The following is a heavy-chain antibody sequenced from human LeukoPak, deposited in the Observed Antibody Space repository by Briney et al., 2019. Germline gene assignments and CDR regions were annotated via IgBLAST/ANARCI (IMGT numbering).Heavy chain of an antibody. CDR1: GDSFSSNNY. Sequence: SETLSLTCTVSGDSFSSNNYWTWVRQPPGKGLEWIGEIYHSGSTNYNPSLKSRVTISVDKSKNQFSLELSSVTAADTAVYYCARDEGGWFDPWGQGTLVTVSS. CDR3: ARDEGGWFDP. CDR2: IYHSGST. V-gene: IGHV4-4*02. J-gene: IGHJ5*02. D-gene: IGHD3-16*01.